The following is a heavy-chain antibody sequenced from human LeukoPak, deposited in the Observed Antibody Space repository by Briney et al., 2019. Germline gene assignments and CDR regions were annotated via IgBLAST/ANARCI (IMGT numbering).Heavy chain of an antibody. CDR2: ISSSGSTI. J-gene: IGHJ6*02. D-gene: IGHD3-10*01. CDR3: ARDEYYYGSGSFRNGMDV. CDR1: GFTFSSYE. Sequence: PGGSLRLSCAAPGFTFSSYEMNWVRQAPGKGLEWVSYISSSGSTIYYADSVKGRFTISRDNAKNSLYLQMNSLRAEDTAVYYCARDEYYYGSGSFRNGMDVWGQGTTVTVSS. V-gene: IGHV3-48*03.